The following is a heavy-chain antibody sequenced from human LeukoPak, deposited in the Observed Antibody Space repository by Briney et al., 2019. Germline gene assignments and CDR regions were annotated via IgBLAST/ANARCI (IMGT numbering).Heavy chain of an antibody. CDR2: IYTGGTT. CDR1: GFXVNSNY. V-gene: IGHV3-53*01. J-gene: IGHJ4*02. D-gene: IGHD4-11*01. Sequence: PGGSLRLSCAASGFXVNSNYMSWVRQAPGKGLEWVSVIYTGGTTDYADSVKGRFTISRDNSKNTLFLQMNSLRAEDTAVYYCARLPKTTYFDYWGQGTLVTVSS. CDR3: ARLPKTTYFDY.